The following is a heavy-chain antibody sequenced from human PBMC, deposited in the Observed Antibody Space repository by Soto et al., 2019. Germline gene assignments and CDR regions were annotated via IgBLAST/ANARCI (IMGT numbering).Heavy chain of an antibody. J-gene: IGHJ4*02. CDR3: ARHFRDAYFDY. V-gene: IGHV4-59*08. Sequence: SETLSLTCTVSGGSISDYYWSWIRQPPGKGLEWIGYFSYVRGTNNSPSLKSRATISGDTSKNQLSLNLSSVTAADTAVYYCARHFRDAYFDYWGQGALVTVSS. CDR1: GGSISDYY. CDR2: FSYVRGT.